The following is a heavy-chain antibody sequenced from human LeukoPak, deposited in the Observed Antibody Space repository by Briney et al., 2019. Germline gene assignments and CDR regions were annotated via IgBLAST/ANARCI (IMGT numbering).Heavy chain of an antibody. CDR3: ARESPDIVVVVTAALRRSWFDP. CDR2: INPDNGGT. D-gene: IGHD2-15*01. J-gene: IGHJ5*02. Sequence: ASVRVSCKASRYTFTGYYIHWVRQAPGQGPEWMGWINPDNGGTNYAQKFQGRVTMTRETSINTAYMEVSRLKSDDTAVYYCARESPDIVVVVTAALRRSWFDPWGQGTLVTVCS. V-gene: IGHV1-2*02. CDR1: RYTFTGYY.